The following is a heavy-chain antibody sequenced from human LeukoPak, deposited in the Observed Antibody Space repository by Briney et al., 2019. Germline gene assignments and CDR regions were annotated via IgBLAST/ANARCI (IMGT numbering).Heavy chain of an antibody. V-gene: IGHV4-59*12. CDR3: ARGYCSGGSCYSYYYYNYMDV. CDR2: IYYSGST. D-gene: IGHD2-15*01. J-gene: IGHJ6*03. CDR1: GGSISSYY. Sequence: SETLSLTCTVSGGSISSYYWSWIRQPPGKGLEWIGYIYYSGSTNYNPSLRHGITMSVDTSKNQFSLKVISVTAADTAVYYCARGYCSGGSCYSYYYYNYMDVWGKGTTVTVSS.